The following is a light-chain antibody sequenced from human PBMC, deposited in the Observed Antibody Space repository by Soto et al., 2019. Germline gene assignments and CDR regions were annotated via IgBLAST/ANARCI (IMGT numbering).Light chain of an antibody. CDR2: DAS. V-gene: IGKV3-11*01. CDR1: ESINRN. CDR3: QHRRDWPLT. J-gene: IGKJ4*01. Sequence: EIIMTQSPATLSVSPGERVTLSCWASESINRNLVWYQKRPGQAPRLLIYDASNRAPGIPARFSGSGSGTDFTLAISSLEPEDFAVYYCQHRRDWPLTFGGGTKVDI.